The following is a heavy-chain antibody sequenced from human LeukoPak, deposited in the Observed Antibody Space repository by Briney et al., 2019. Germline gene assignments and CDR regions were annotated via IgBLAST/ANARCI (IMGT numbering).Heavy chain of an antibody. CDR2: FDPEDGET. CDR1: GYTLTELS. D-gene: IGHD3-22*01. V-gene: IGHV1-24*01. J-gene: IGHJ3*02. Sequence: GASVKVSCKVSGYTLTELSMHWVRQAPGKGLEWMGGFDPEDGETIYAQKFQGRVTMTEDTSTDTAYMELSSLRSEDTAVYYCATGSQYYYDSSGYYNAFDIWGQGTMVTVSS. CDR3: ATGSQYYYDSSGYYNAFDI.